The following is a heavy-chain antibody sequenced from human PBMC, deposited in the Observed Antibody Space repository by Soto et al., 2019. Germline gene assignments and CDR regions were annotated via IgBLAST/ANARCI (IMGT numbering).Heavy chain of an antibody. V-gene: IGHV3-48*01. CDR1: GFTFSSYA. Sequence: QSGGSLRLSCAASGFTFSSYAMTWVRQAPGKGLEWVSYISSSSSTIYYADSVKGRFTISRDNAKNSLYLQMNSLRAEDTAVYYCARAKVVVIRPTWNDYWGQGTLVTVSS. CDR3: ARAKVVVIRPTWNDY. D-gene: IGHD3-22*01. CDR2: ISSSSSTI. J-gene: IGHJ4*02.